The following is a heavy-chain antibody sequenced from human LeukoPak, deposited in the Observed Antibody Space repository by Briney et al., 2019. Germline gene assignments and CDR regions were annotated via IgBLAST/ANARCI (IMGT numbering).Heavy chain of an antibody. J-gene: IGHJ4*02. CDR3: ARGRKTGFWSGYFRYYFDY. D-gene: IGHD3-3*01. Sequence: PSETLSLTYAVYGGSFSGYYWSWIRQPPGKGLEWIGEINHSGSTNYNPSLKSRVTISVDTSKNQFSLKLSSVTAADTAVYYCARGRKTGFWSGYFRYYFDYWGQGTLVTVSS. CDR1: GGSFSGYY. CDR2: INHSGST. V-gene: IGHV4-34*01.